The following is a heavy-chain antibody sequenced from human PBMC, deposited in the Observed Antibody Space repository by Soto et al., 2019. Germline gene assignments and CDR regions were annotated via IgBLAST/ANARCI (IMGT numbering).Heavy chain of an antibody. Sequence: SETLSLTCTVSGASISSSNYYWGWIRQPPGRGLEWIGSIFYSGSTYYNPSLKSRVTISVDTSKNQFSLNLNSVTAADTAVYYCASPFMVRGDWFDPWGQGTLVTVSS. CDR3: ASPFMVRGDWFDP. CDR2: IFYSGST. V-gene: IGHV4-39*01. CDR1: GASISSSNYY. D-gene: IGHD3-10*01. J-gene: IGHJ5*02.